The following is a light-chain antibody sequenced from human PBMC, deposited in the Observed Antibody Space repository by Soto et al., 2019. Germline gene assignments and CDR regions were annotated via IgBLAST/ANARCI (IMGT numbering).Light chain of an antibody. CDR2: DAS. V-gene: IGKV3-20*01. J-gene: IGKJ2*01. CDR3: QHYVGSPPMYT. Sequence: EIVLTQSPGTLSLSPGERATLSCRTSQSISSSYLAWYQQKPGQAPRLLIYDASSRATGIPDRFSGSGSGTDFTLTISRLEPEDFAVYYCQHYVGSPPMYTFGQGTELEI. CDR1: QSISSSY.